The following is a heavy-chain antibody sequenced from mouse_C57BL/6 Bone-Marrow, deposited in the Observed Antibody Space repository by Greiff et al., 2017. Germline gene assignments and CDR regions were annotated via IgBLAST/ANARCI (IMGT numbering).Heavy chain of an antibody. V-gene: IGHV5-2*01. D-gene: IGHD2-4*01. CDR1: EYEFPSHD. Sequence: EVKVVESGGGLVQPGESLKLSCESNEYEFPSHDMSWVRKTPEKRLELVAAINSDGGSTYYPDTMERRFIISRDNTKKTLYLQMSSLRSEDTALYYCAIYYDYVPFDYWGQGTTLTVSS. J-gene: IGHJ2*01. CDR3: AIYYDYVPFDY. CDR2: INSDGGST.